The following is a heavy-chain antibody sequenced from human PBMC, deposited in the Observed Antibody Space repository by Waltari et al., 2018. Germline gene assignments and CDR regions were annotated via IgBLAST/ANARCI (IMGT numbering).Heavy chain of an antibody. CDR3: ARGSRLPFFDW. CDR2: INVGNGDT. J-gene: IGHJ4*02. V-gene: IGHV1-3*03. CDR1: GYPFISYS. Sequence: QVQLVQSGTAVTKPGPTVKVSCQTSGYPFISYSMHWVRQAPGQRPEWMGWINVGNGDTKYSQEFQGRVTITSDTFARTTYMELRSLRSEDMAVYFCARGSRLPFFDWWGQGTLVSVSS. D-gene: IGHD4-17*01.